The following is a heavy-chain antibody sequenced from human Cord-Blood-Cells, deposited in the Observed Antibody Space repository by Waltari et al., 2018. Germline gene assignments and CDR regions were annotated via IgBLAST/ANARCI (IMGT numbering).Heavy chain of an antibody. CDR3: ARDRVVQLERRNNWFDP. J-gene: IGHJ5*02. Sequence: QVQLVQSGAEVKKPGASVKVSCKASGYTFTSYYMYWVRQAPGQGLEWMGIINPSGGSTSYAQKFQGRVTMTRDTSTSTVYMELSSLRSEDTAVYYCARDRVVQLERRNNWFDPWGQGTLVTVSS. V-gene: IGHV1-46*01. CDR2: INPSGGST. CDR1: GYTFTSYY. D-gene: IGHD1-1*01.